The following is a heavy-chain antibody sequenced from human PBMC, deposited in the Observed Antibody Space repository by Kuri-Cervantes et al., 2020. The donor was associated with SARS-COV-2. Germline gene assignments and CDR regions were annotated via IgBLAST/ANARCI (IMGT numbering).Heavy chain of an antibody. CDR2: IIPILGIA. Sequence: SVKVSCEASVGTFSSYTISWVRQAPGQGLEWMGRIIPILGIANYAQKFQGRVTITADKSTSTAYMELSSLRSEDTAVYYCARELLAAAGSHAFDIWGQGTMVTVSS. D-gene: IGHD6-13*01. J-gene: IGHJ3*02. V-gene: IGHV1-69*04. CDR3: ARELLAAAGSHAFDI. CDR1: VGTFSSYT.